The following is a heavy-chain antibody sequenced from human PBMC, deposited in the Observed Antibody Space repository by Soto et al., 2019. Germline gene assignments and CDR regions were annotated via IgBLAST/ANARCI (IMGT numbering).Heavy chain of an antibody. CDR3: GANMDV. V-gene: IGHV3-7*02. Sequence: EVKVVESGGGLVQPGGSLRLSCAASGFTFSTYWMSWVRQAPGKGLEWVANINQDGSEKNYVDSVKGRFTISRDNAKNSLYLQMNSLRAEDAAEYYCGANMDVWGQGTTVTVSS. CDR1: GFTFSTYW. CDR2: INQDGSEK. J-gene: IGHJ6*02.